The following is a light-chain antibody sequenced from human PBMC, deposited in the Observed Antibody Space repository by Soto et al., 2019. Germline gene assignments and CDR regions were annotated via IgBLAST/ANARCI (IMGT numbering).Light chain of an antibody. CDR2: MAS. Sequence: DIQMTQSPSTLSGSVVDIVTITFLSSQTISSWLAWYQQTPGKAPQVLISMASTLESGVPSRFSGSGSGTEFTLTIRSLQPDDFATYYCQQYNSHSPWKCGQGTKGDIK. V-gene: IGKV1-5*03. CDR3: QQYNSHSPWK. J-gene: IGKJ1*01. CDR1: QTISSW.